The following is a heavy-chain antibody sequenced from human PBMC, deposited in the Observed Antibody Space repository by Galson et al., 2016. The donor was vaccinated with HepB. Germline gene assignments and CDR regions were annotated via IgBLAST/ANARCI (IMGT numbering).Heavy chain of an antibody. D-gene: IGHD4-11*01. CDR2: VSTYDDNI. Sequence: VRQAPGQGLEWMGWVSTYDDNIQYAQKFQGRVTMTTDISTNTAYMELRSLRSDDTAVYYCARERGNYAYFDYWGQGTMVTVSS. V-gene: IGHV1-18*01. J-gene: IGHJ4*02. CDR3: ARERGNYAYFDY.